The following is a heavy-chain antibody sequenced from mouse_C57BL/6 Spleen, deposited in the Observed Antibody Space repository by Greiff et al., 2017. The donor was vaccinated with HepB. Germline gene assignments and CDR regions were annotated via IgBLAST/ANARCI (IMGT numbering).Heavy chain of an antibody. CDR2: ISYDGSN. D-gene: IGHD2-4*01. J-gene: IGHJ3*01. CDR3: ARDTIYYDYDAAY. CDR1: GYSITSGYY. Sequence: EVQLQESGPGLVKPSQSLSLTCSVTGYSITSGYYWNWIRQFPGNKLEWMGYISYDGSNNYNPSLKNRISITRDTSKNQFFLKLNSVTTEDTATYYCARDTIYYDYDAAYWGQGTLVTVSA. V-gene: IGHV3-6*01.